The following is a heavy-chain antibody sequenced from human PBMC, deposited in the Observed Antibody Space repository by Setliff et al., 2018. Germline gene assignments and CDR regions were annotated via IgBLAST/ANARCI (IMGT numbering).Heavy chain of an antibody. CDR1: GASIRNNYY. CDR2: IFYNGMA. Sequence: SETLSLTCAVSGASIRNNYYWGWIRQSPGTGLEWIGSIFYNGMAYYNPSLKSRVTMSVDTSKNQFSLNLTSVTAADTAFYYCARHPDGRIVPFDYWGQGTLVTVSS. CDR3: ARHPDGRIVPFDY. J-gene: IGHJ4*02. V-gene: IGHV4-39*01. D-gene: IGHD1-26*01.